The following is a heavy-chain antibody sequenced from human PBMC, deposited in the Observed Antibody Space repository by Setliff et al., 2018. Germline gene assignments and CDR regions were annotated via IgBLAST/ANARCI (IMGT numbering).Heavy chain of an antibody. Sequence: PSETLSLTCTVSGGSISSSSYYWGWIRQPPGKGLEWIGSIYYSGSTYYNPSLKSRVTISVDTSKNQFSLKLSSVTAADTAVYYCAKQRYYYGSGSFDHRALDYWGQGTLVTVSS. CDR3: AKQRYYYGSGSFDHRALDY. V-gene: IGHV4-39*07. D-gene: IGHD3-10*01. CDR1: GGSISSSSYY. CDR2: IYYSGST. J-gene: IGHJ4*02.